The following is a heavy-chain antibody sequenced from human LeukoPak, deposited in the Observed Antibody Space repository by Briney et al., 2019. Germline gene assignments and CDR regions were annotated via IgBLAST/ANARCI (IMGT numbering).Heavy chain of an antibody. Sequence: PGGSLRLSCAASGFIFDDYAMHWVRQAPGKGLEWVSGISWDSDSIDYADSVKGRFTISRDNAKNTLYLQMNSLRAEDTAVYYCGRGGKVEQLVLARWGQGSLVTVSP. V-gene: IGHV3-9*01. CDR2: ISWDSDSI. D-gene: IGHD6-13*01. J-gene: IGHJ4*02. CDR1: GFIFDDYA. CDR3: GRGGKVEQLVLAR.